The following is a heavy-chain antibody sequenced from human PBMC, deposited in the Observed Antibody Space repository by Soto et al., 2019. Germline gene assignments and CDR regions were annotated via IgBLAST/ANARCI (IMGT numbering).Heavy chain of an antibody. CDR1: GFTFSSYS. D-gene: IGHD3-3*01. Sequence: PGGSLRLSCAASGFTFSSYSMNWVRQAPGKGLEWVSSISSSSSYIYYADSVKGRFTISRDNAKNSLYLQMNSLRAEDTAVYYCARTNYDFWSGYYSKGFDPWGQGTLVTVSS. CDR2: ISSSSSYI. J-gene: IGHJ5*02. CDR3: ARTNYDFWSGYYSKGFDP. V-gene: IGHV3-21*01.